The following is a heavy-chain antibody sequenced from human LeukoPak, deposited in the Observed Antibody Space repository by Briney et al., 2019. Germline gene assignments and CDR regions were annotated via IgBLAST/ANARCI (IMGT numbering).Heavy chain of an antibody. CDR1: GFTFSDYD. CDR3: ARGGPGPFDY. CDR2: IGKGGDT. V-gene: IGHV3-13*04. D-gene: IGHD3-16*01. Sequence: GGSLRLSCAASGFTFSDYDMHWVRQATGKGLEWVSGIGKGGDTYYADSVKGRFTISRDNAKNSVYLQMNSLRAGDTALYYCARGGPGPFDYWGQGTLVTVSS. J-gene: IGHJ4*02.